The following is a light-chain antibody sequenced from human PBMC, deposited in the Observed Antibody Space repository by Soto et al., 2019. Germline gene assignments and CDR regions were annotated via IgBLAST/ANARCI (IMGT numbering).Light chain of an antibody. J-gene: IGKJ1*01. CDR2: GAS. CDR1: QSFGSN. V-gene: IGKV3-15*01. Sequence: DIVMTQSAATLSESAGGRATPSCRASQSFGSNVAWYQQKPGQPPRLLIYGASTRGXGVPARFSGSGYGRQFSLTISSLQSEDFAIYHCQQHNNWPPWTFGQGTKVDIK. CDR3: QQHNNWPPWT.